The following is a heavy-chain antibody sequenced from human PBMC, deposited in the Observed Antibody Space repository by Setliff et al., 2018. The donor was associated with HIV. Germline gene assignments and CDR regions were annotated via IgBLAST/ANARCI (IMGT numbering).Heavy chain of an antibody. V-gene: IGHV3-23*01. Sequence: GGSLRLSCGASGFTFSSFAMDWVRHAPGKGLEWVSAVSGSGTATEYADSVKGRFTISRDNSKNALYLEMNNLRAEDTAIYYCAKGLDYVDSSGYSYFRLWGQGTQVTVSS. J-gene: IGHJ4*02. CDR2: VSGSGTAT. CDR3: AKGLDYVDSSGYSYFRL. D-gene: IGHD3-22*01. CDR1: GFTFSSFA.